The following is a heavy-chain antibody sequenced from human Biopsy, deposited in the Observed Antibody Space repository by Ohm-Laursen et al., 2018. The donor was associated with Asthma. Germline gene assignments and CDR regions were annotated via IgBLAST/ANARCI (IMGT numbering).Heavy chain of an antibody. V-gene: IGHV3-30*03. D-gene: IGHD3-22*01. Sequence: SLRLSCAASGSVFSQCGMHWVRQGPGKGLEWVALVSTDGHNKYYGDSVKGRFTISRDNSRNRLYLQINSLTVEDSAVYFCARQSGQEYGDSIPFDTWGQGTKVAVSS. J-gene: IGHJ3*02. CDR3: ARQSGQEYGDSIPFDT. CDR2: VSTDGHNK. CDR1: GSVFSQCG.